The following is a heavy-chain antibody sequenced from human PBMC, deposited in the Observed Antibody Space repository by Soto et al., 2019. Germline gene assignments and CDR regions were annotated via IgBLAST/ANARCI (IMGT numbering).Heavy chain of an antibody. D-gene: IGHD6-19*01. Sequence: SETLSFTCTVSGGSISSGDYYWSWIRQPPGKGLEWIGYIYYSGSTYYNPSLKSRVTISVDTSKNQFSLKLSSVTAADMAVYYCASRLAAGGWEILSEYFQHWGQGTLVTVSS. V-gene: IGHV4-30-4*01. J-gene: IGHJ1*01. CDR3: ASRLAAGGWEILSEYFQH. CDR1: GGSISSGDYY. CDR2: IYYSGST.